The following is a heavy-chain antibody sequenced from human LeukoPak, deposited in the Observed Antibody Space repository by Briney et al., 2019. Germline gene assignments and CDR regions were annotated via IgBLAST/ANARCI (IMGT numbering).Heavy chain of an antibody. CDR3: ARGGYYDSSGYYYDIDY. J-gene: IGHJ4*02. V-gene: IGHV1-8*01. CDR2: MNPNNGNT. Sequence: GASVKVSCKASGYTFTSYDINWVRQATGQGLEWMGWMNPNNGNTGYAQKFQGRATMTRNTSISTAYMELSSLRSEDTAVYYCARGGYYDSSGYYYDIDYWGQGTLVTVSS. D-gene: IGHD3-22*01. CDR1: GYTFTSYD.